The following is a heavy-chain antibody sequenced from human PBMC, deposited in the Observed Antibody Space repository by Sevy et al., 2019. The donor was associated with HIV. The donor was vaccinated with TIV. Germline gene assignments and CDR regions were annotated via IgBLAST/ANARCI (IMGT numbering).Heavy chain of an antibody. Sequence: ASVKVSCKASGYTFTSYYMHWVRQAPGQGLEWMGIINPSGGSTSYAQKFQGRVTMTRDTSTSTVYMELSSLRSEDTAVYYCARVLTRRARGGLDYYYGIDVWGQGTTVTVSS. V-gene: IGHV1-46*01. CDR1: GYTFTSYY. CDR3: ARVLTRRARGGLDYYYGIDV. J-gene: IGHJ6*02. CDR2: INPSGGST. D-gene: IGHD3-16*01.